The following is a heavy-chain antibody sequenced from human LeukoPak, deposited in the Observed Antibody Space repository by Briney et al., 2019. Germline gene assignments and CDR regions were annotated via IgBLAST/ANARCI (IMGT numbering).Heavy chain of an antibody. CDR2: ISHSGTT. V-gene: IGHV4-4*02. Sequence: MTSGTLSLTCGVSGGSIDITNYWSWVRQAPGKGLEWIGEISHSGTTNYNPSLRSRVTMFLDRANNQFSLSLTSVTAADSAVYYCTRENRPFCPFAYWGQGVLATVSS. D-gene: IGHD2/OR15-2a*01. CDR1: GGSIDITNY. CDR3: TRENRPFCPFAY. J-gene: IGHJ4*02.